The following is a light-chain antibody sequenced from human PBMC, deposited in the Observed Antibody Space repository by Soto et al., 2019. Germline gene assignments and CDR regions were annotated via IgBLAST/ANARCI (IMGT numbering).Light chain of an antibody. CDR2: LNSDGSH. Sequence: QLVLTQSPSASASLGASVQLTRTLSSGHSSYAIAWHKQQPEKGPRYLMKLNSDGSHSKGDGIPDRFSGSSSGAERYLTIASLQSEDEADYYCQTWGTGIQVFGGGTKLTVL. J-gene: IGLJ2*01. CDR3: QTWGTGIQV. CDR1: SGHSSYA. V-gene: IGLV4-69*01.